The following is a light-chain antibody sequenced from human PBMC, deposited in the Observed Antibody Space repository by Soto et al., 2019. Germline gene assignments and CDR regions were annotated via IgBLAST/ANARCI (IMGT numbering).Light chain of an antibody. CDR3: CSYAGSRSYV. Sequence: QSVLTQPASVSGSPGQSITISCTGTSSDVGSYNLVSWYQQHPGKAPKLMIYEVSKRPSGVSNRFSGSKSGDTASLTISVLQAEDESDYYCCSYAGSRSYVFGTGTKVTVL. CDR1: SSDVGSYNL. V-gene: IGLV2-23*02. CDR2: EVS. J-gene: IGLJ1*01.